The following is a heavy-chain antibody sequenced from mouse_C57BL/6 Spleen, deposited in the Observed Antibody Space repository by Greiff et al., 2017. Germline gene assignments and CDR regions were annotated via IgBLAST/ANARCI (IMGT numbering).Heavy chain of an antibody. V-gene: IGHV1-80*01. CDR1: GYAFSSYW. CDR3: ARATGPYAMDY. CDR2: IYPGDGDT. D-gene: IGHD4-1*02. Sequence: VQLQQSGAELVKPGASVKISCKASGYAFSSYWMNWVKQRPGKGLEWIGQIYPGDGDTNYNGKFKGKATLTADKSSSTACMQLSSLTSEDSAVYFCARATGPYAMDYWGQGTSVTVSS. J-gene: IGHJ4*01.